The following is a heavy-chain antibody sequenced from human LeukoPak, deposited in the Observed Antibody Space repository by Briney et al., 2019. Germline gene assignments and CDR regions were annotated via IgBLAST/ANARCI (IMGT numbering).Heavy chain of an antibody. D-gene: IGHD2-2*01. J-gene: IGHJ5*02. CDR1: GYTFTSYG. Sequence: ASVKVSCKASGYTFTSYGTSWVRQAPGQGLEWMGWISAYNGNTNYAQKLQGRVTMTTDTSTSTAYMELRSLRSDDTAVYYCARDAMGGGYCSSTSCNNWFDPWGQGTLVTVSS. CDR3: ARDAMGGGYCSSTSCNNWFDP. CDR2: ISAYNGNT. V-gene: IGHV1-18*01.